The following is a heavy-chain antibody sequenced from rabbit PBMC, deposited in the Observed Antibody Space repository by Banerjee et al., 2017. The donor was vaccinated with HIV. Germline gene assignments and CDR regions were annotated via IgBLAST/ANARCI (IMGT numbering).Heavy chain of an antibody. CDR1: GSSFSGSYW. Sequence: QEQLEEYGGDLVKPEGSLTLTCKASGSSFSGSYWICWVRQARGEGLVWIACINSNTGITVYASLAKGPFTLSKTSSTTVTLQMTSLTAADTATYFCARDLAGVIGCHFNLWGPGTLVTVS. J-gene: IGHJ4*01. V-gene: IGHV1S45*01. D-gene: IGHD4-1*01. CDR2: INSNTGIT. CDR3: ARDLAGVIGCHFNL.